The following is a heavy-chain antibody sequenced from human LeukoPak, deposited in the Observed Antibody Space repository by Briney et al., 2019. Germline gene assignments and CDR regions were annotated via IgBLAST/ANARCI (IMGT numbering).Heavy chain of an antibody. J-gene: IGHJ6*04. CDR1: GGTFSSYA. D-gene: IGHD3-10*01. CDR2: IIPIFGTA. V-gene: IGHV1-69*01. CDR3: ARSTMVRGSYYYYGMDV. Sequence: SVRVSCKASGGTFSSYAISWVRQAPGQGLEWMGGIIPIFGTANYAQKFQGRVTITADESTSTAYMELSSLRSEDTAVYYCARSTMVRGSYYYYGMDVWGKGTTVTVSS.